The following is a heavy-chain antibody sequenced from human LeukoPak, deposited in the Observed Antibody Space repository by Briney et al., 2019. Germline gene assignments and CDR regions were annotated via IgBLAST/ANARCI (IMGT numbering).Heavy chain of an antibody. D-gene: IGHD3-9*01. CDR2: IYYSGST. CDR3: ARGPYYDILTGYYLYYFDY. CDR1: GGSISSGDYY. V-gene: IGHV4-30-4*01. Sequence: SETLSLTCTVSGGSISSGDYYWSWIRQPPGKGLEWIGYIYYSGSTYYNPSLKSRVTISVDTSKNQFSLKLSSVTAADTAVYYCARGPYYDILTGYYLYYFDYWGQGTLVTVSS. J-gene: IGHJ4*02.